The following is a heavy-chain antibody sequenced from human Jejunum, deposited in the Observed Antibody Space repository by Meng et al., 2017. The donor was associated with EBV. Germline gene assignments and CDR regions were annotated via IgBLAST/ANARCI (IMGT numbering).Heavy chain of an antibody. CDR3: ARGPCNGDACYNWFDP. Sequence: QVQLVQSGAERKKPGASVKVSCKASGYTFTNNPIHWRRQAPGQGLEWMGIINPSGGTTTYTKRFQDRITMTRDTSTSTVYMDLSSLRPEDTAVYYCARGPCNGDACYNWFDPWGQVTLVTVSS. V-gene: IGHV1-46*01. D-gene: IGHD2-21*02. CDR2: INPSGGTT. CDR1: GYTFTNNP. J-gene: IGHJ5*02.